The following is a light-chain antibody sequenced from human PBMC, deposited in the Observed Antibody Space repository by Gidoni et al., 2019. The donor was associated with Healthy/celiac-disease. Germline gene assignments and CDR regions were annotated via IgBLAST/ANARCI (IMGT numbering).Light chain of an antibody. CDR2: KAS. J-gene: IGKJ1*01. CDR1: QSISSW. V-gene: IGKV1-5*03. Sequence: DIQLTQSPSTLSPSVGDRLTISSRASQSISSWLAWYQQKPGNAPKLLIYKASSLESGVPSRFSGSGSGTEFTLTISSLQPDDFAAYYCEQYKRLWTFGQGTKVEIK. CDR3: EQYKRLWT.